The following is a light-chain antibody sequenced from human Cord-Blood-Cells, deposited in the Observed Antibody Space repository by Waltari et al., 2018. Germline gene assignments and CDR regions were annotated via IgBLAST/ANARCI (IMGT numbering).Light chain of an antibody. Sequence: EIVMTQSPATLSVSPGGRATLSCRASQSVSSTLAWYQQKPGPAPRLLIYGASTRATGIPARFSGSGSGTEFTLTISSLQSEDFAVYYCQQYNNWPYSFGQGTKLEIK. J-gene: IGKJ2*03. V-gene: IGKV3-15*01. CDR1: QSVSST. CDR3: QQYNNWPYS. CDR2: GAS.